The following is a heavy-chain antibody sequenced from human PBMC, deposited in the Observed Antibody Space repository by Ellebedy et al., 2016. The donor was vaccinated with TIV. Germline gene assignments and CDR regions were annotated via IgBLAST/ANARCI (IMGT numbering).Heavy chain of an antibody. Sequence: MPSETLSLTCTVSGGSISSGDYYWSWIRQHPGKGLEWIGFIYDSGSTYYNPSLKSLLPISVDTSKNQFSLKLSSVTAADTAVYYWGGDCSSTSCRGGYWGRGTLVTVSS. CDR3: GGDCSSTSCRGGY. CDR2: IYDSGST. CDR1: GGSISSGDYY. V-gene: IGHV4-31*01. D-gene: IGHD2-2*01. J-gene: IGHJ4*02.